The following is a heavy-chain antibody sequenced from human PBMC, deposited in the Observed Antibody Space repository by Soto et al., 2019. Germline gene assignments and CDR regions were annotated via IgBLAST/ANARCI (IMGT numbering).Heavy chain of an antibody. CDR1: GFTFGDYA. CDR2: IRSKAYGGTT. J-gene: IGHJ4*02. Sequence: GGSLRLSCTASGFTFGDYAMSWFRQAPGKGLEWVGFIRSKAYGGTTEYAASVKGRFTISRDDSKSIAYLQMNSLKTEDTAVYYCTREHPPGNNNFDYWGQGTLVTVSS. V-gene: IGHV3-49*03. D-gene: IGHD2-15*01. CDR3: TREHPPGNNNFDY.